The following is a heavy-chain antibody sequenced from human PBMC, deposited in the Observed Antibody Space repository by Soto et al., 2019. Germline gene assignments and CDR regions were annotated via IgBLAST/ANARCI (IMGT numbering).Heavy chain of an antibody. V-gene: IGHV4-31*03. J-gene: IGHJ5*02. Sequence: QVQLQESGPGLVKPSQTLSLTCTVSVGSISSGGYYWSWIRQHPRKGLELIGYIYYSGSTYYNPSLKSRVTISVDTSKNQFSLKLSSVTAADTAVYYCARRDYYDSSGYYYGWSWFDPWGQGTLVTVSS. CDR1: VGSISSGGYY. D-gene: IGHD3-22*01. CDR2: IYYSGST. CDR3: ARRDYYDSSGYYYGWSWFDP.